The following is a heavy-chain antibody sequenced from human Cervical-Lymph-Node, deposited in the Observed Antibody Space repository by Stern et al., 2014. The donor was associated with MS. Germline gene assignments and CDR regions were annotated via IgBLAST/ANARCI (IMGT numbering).Heavy chain of an antibody. CDR3: GRDTCRGGGCYFRY. V-gene: IGHV3-30-3*01. CDR1: GFIFSNYA. Sequence: VQLVQSGGGVVQPGRSLRLSCAASGFIFSNYAIHWVRQAPGQGLDWVAFVSNEGSKQFYADSVKGRFTISRDNANNTLYLQMNSLRPEDTAVYYCGRDTCRGGGCYFRYWGQGILITVSS. CDR2: VSNEGSKQ. J-gene: IGHJ4*02. D-gene: IGHD2-15*01.